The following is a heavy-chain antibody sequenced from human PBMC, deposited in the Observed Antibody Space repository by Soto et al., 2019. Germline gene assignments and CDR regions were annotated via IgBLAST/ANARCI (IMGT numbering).Heavy chain of an antibody. CDR2: IKSKTDGGTA. CDR1: GFNLSHPW. J-gene: IGHJ4*02. CDR3: TTGIYYDILTGYHNVAY. Sequence: EVQLEESGGGLGKPGRSLRLSCAASGFNLSHPWMTWVRQAAGKGLEWVGRIKSKTDGGTADYAAPVKGRFTISRDDSKNTVYLQMNSLKTEDTAVYYCTTGIYYDILTGYHNVAYWGQGTLVTVSS. D-gene: IGHD3-9*01. V-gene: IGHV3-15*01.